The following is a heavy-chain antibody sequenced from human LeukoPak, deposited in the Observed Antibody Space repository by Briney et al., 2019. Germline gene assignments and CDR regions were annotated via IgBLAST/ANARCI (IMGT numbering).Heavy chain of an antibody. D-gene: IGHD6-13*01. CDR3: ASGDGGIAAAGELY. CDR1: GFTFSSYA. CDR2: ISYDGSNK. Sequence: GGSLRLSCAASGFTFSSYAMHWVRQAPGKGLEWVAVISYDGSNKYYADSVKGRFTISRDNSKNTLYLQMNSLRAEDTAVYYCASGDGGIAAAGELYWGEGTLVTVSS. V-gene: IGHV3-30-3*01. J-gene: IGHJ4*02.